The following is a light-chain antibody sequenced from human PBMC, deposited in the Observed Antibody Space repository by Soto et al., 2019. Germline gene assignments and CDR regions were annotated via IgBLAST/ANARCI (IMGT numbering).Light chain of an antibody. CDR2: GAS. J-gene: IGKJ1*01. Sequence: AIQVTQSPTSLSASVGDRVTITCRSSQDIRNYLGWYQQKPGKAPQLLIYGASSLQRGVSSRFSGSGFGTDFTLTISSLQPEDSATYYCQQYGSSGTFGQGTKVDIK. CDR1: QDIRNY. V-gene: IGKV1-6*01. CDR3: QQYGSSGT.